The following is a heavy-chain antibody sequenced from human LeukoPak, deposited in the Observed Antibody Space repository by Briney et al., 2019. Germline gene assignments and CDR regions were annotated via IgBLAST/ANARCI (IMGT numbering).Heavy chain of an antibody. D-gene: IGHD3-22*01. Sequence: PSETLSLTCTVSGGSISSYYWSWIRQPPGKGLEWIGEINHSGSTNYNPSLKSRVTISVDTSKNQFSLKLSSVTAADTAVYYCARASDPTVYYDSSGYYQTLDYWGQGTLVTVSS. V-gene: IGHV4-34*01. CDR3: ARASDPTVYYDSSGYYQTLDY. J-gene: IGHJ4*02. CDR2: INHSGST. CDR1: GGSISSYY.